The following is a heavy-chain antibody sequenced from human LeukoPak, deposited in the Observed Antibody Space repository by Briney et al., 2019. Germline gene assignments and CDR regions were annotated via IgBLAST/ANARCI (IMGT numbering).Heavy chain of an antibody. D-gene: IGHD4-17*01. V-gene: IGHV3-30*04. CDR2: ISKDGSNE. CDR3: ARNDYGDYYFDY. CDR1: GFIFRNYA. J-gene: IGHJ4*02. Sequence: GGSLRLSCAASGFIFRNYAVHWVRQAPGKGLEWVSIISKDGSNEYYVDSVKGRFTISRDNSKNTLYLQMSGLRVEDTAIYYCARNDYGDYYFDYWGQGALVTVSS.